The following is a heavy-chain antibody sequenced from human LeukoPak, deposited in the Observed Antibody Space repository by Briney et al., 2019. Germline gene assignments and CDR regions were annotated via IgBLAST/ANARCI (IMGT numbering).Heavy chain of an antibody. CDR1: GYTFTSYY. J-gene: IGHJ4*02. CDR2: INPSGGST. Sequence: ASVKVSCKASGYTFTSYYMHWVRQAPGQGLEWMGIINPSGGSTSYAQKFQGRVTMTRDTSTSTVYMELSSLRSEDTAVYYCARDSSAGPGPYYFDYWGQGTLVTVSS. V-gene: IGHV1-46*01. D-gene: IGHD6-6*01. CDR3: ARDSSAGPGPYYFDY.